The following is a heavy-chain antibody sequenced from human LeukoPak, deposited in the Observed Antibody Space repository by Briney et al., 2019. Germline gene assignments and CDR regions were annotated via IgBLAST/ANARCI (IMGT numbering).Heavy chain of an antibody. D-gene: IGHD1-26*01. CDR1: GGSISSSSYY. CDR2: IYYSGST. J-gene: IGHJ6*03. V-gene: IGHV4-39*07. Sequence: SETLSPTCAVSGGSISSSSYYWGWIRQPPGKGLEWIGSIYYSGSTYYNPSLKSRVTISVDTSKNQFSLKLSSVTAADTAVYYCARHVGNYYYYYMDVWGKGTTVTVSS. CDR3: ARHVGNYYYYYMDV.